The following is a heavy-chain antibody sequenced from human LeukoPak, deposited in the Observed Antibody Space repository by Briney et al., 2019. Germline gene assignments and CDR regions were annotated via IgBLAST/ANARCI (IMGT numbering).Heavy chain of an antibody. V-gene: IGHV3-30-3*01. D-gene: IGHD3-22*01. CDR2: IPYDGSNT. CDR1: GFTFSSHT. Sequence: PGGSLRLSCAASGFTFSSHTMHWVRQAPGKGLEWVAIIPYDGSNTYYADSVKGRFTISRDNAKNSLYLQMNSLRAEDTAVYYCARGAYYYEDWGQGTLVTVSS. CDR3: ARGAYYYED. J-gene: IGHJ4*02.